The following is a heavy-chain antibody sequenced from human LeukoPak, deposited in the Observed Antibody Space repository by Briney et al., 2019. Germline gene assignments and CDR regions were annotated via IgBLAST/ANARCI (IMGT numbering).Heavy chain of an antibody. D-gene: IGHD4-11*01. CDR2: INHSGRT. CDR3: ARGSGNYENYAFDI. V-gene: IGHV4-34*01. J-gene: IGHJ3*02. CDR1: GGSFSGNY. Sequence: PSETLSLTCGVYGGSFSGNYWSWIRQPPGKGLEWIGEINHSGRTNYNPSLKSRVTISADTSKNQFSLKLSSVTAADTAVYYCARGSGNYENYAFDIWGQGTTVTVSS.